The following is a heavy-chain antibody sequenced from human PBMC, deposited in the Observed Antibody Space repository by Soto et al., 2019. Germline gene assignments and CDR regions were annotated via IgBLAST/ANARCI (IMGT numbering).Heavy chain of an antibody. CDR3: ARTYYDFWSGYGYYYYYYMDV. D-gene: IGHD3-3*01. Sequence: ASVKVSCKASGYTFTSYDINWVRQATGQGLEWMGWMNPNSDNTGYAQKFQGRVTMTRNTSISTAYMELSSLGSEDTAVYYCARTYYDFWSGYGYYYYYYMDVWGKGTTVTVSS. CDR2: MNPNSDNT. CDR1: GYTFTSYD. V-gene: IGHV1-8*01. J-gene: IGHJ6*03.